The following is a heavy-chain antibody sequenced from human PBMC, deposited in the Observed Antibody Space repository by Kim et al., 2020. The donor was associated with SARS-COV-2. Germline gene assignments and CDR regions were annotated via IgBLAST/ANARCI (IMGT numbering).Heavy chain of an antibody. CDR3: ARGYGDYGY. V-gene: IGHV3-11*05. J-gene: IGHJ4*02. CDR2: ISGGERRNT. CDR1: GFTFNDFY. Sequence: GGSLRLSCTASGFTFNDFYMSWIRQAPGKGLEWVSYISGGERRNTNYADSVKGRFTISRDTAKNSLYLEMNSLRADDTAVYYCARGYGDYGYWGQVTLVTVSS. D-gene: IGHD4-17*01.